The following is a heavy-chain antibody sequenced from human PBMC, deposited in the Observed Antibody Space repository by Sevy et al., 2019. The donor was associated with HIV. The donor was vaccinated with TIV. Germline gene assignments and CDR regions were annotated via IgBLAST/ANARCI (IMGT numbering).Heavy chain of an antibody. CDR2: ISYTGST. CDR1: GVSISGGAYY. Sequence: SETLSLTCTVSGVSISGGAYYWGWIRQPPGKGLEWIGRISYTGSTYYNPSLKSRVTISVDTSKNQFSLKLTSVTAADTAVYYCARRGDTNWFDAWGQGTLVTVSS. V-gene: IGHV4-39*01. D-gene: IGHD5-18*01. J-gene: IGHJ5*02. CDR3: ARRGDTNWFDA.